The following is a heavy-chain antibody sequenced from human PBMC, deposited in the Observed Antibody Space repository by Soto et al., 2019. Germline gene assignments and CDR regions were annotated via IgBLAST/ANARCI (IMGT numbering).Heavy chain of an antibody. CDR2: ISAYNGNT. V-gene: IGHV1-18*01. CDR3: ARVRQHLVPTYYYYYGMDV. D-gene: IGHD6-13*01. Sequence: ASVKVSCKASGYTFTSYGISWVRQAPGQGLEWMGWISAYNGNTNYAQKLQGRVTMTTDTSTSTAYMELRSLRSDDTAVYYCARVRQHLVPTYYYYYGMDVRGQGTTVTLSS. J-gene: IGHJ6*02. CDR1: GYTFTSYG.